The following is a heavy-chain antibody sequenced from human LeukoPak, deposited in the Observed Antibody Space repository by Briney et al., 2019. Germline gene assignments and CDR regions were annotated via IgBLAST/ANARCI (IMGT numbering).Heavy chain of an antibody. CDR3: ARDYKSFLEWLPPNTYYYYMDV. CDR1: GYTFTGYY. Sequence: ASVKVSCKASGYTFTGYYMHWVRQAPGQGLEWMGWINPNSGGTNYAQKFQGRVTMTRDTSISTAYMELSRLRSDDTAVYYCARDYKSFLEWLPPNTYYYYMDVWGKGTTVTVSS. CDR2: INPNSGGT. J-gene: IGHJ6*03. D-gene: IGHD3-3*01. V-gene: IGHV1-2*02.